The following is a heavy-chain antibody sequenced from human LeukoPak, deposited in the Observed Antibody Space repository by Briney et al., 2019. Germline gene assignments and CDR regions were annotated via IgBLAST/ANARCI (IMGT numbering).Heavy chain of an antibody. CDR2: IRSKNFGETQ. J-gene: IGHJ4*02. D-gene: IGHD5-12*01. Sequence: PGGSLRLSCTVSGFNFGDYTMTWVRQAPGKGLEWVSFIRSKNFGETQEYAAAVKGRFTISRDDSKNITYLEMNSLKTEDTAVYCYSGHDSIYFDYWGQGTLVTVS. V-gene: IGHV3-49*04. CDR3: SGHDSIYFDY. CDR1: GFNFGDYT.